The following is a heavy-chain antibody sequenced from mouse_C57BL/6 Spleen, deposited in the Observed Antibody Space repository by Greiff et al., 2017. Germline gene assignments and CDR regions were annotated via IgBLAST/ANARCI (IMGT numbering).Heavy chain of an antibody. Sequence: VQLQQPGAELVRPGSSVKLSCKASGYTFTSYWMHWVKQRPIQGLEWIGNIDPSDSETHYNQKFKDKATLTGDKSSSTAYMQLSSLTSEDSAVYYCARTDYYGSSYWYFDVWGTGTTVTVAS. V-gene: IGHV1-52*01. CDR3: ARTDYYGSSYWYFDV. CDR2: IDPSDSET. D-gene: IGHD1-1*01. J-gene: IGHJ1*03. CDR1: GYTFTSYW.